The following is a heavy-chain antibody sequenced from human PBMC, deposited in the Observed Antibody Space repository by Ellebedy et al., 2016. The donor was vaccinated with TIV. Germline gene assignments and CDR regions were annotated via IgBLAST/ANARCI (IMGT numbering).Heavy chain of an antibody. Sequence: SETLSLTCTVSGGSISSSSYYWGWIRQPPGKGLEWIGSIYYSGSTYYNPSLKSRVTISVDTSKNQFSLKLSSVTAADTAVYYCARPDGYDYVWGSYRYDYWGQGTLVTVSS. D-gene: IGHD3-16*02. CDR3: ARPDGYDYVWGSYRYDY. V-gene: IGHV4-39*07. J-gene: IGHJ4*02. CDR1: GGSISSSSYY. CDR2: IYYSGST.